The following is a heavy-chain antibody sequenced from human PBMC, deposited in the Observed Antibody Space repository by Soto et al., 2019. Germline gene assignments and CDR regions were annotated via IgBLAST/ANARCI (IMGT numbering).Heavy chain of an antibody. D-gene: IGHD2-15*01. CDR1: GFTVSSNY. Sequence: GGSLRLSCAASGFTVSSNYMSWVRQAPGKGLEWVSVIYSCGSTYYADSVKGRFTISRDNSKNTLYLQMNSLRAEDTAVYYCARPRSSGGSCYSSGGYYYGMDVWGQGTTVTVSS. CDR3: ARPRSSGGSCYSSGGYYYGMDV. J-gene: IGHJ6*02. V-gene: IGHV3-66*03. CDR2: IYSCGST.